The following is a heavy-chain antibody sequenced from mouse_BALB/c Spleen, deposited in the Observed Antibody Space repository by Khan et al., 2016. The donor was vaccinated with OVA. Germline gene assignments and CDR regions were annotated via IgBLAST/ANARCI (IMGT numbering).Heavy chain of an antibody. CDR2: INPYNGGT. D-gene: IGHD1-2*01. V-gene: IGHV1-18*01. CDR3: ARSGYGGFSY. J-gene: IGHJ3*01. Sequence: EVQLQQSGPELVKPGASMKISCKASGYSFTDYTMNWVKQSHGKSLEWIGLINPYNGGTSDNQKFKGKATLTVDKSSSTVYMELPSLTSGDSAVYYCARSGYGGFSYWGQGTLVTVSA. CDR1: GYSFTDYT.